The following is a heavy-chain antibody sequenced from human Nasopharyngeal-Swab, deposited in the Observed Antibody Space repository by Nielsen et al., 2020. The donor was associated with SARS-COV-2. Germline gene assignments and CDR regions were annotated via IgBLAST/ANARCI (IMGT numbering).Heavy chain of an antibody. CDR2: SRNKANSYTT. CDR3: ARDLSSIWTSGLGV. V-gene: IGHV3-72*01. J-gene: IGHJ6*02. D-gene: IGHD6-13*01. CDR1: GFTFSAHY. Sequence: GESLKISCAASGFTFSAHYMDWVRQAPGKGLERVGRSRNKANSYTTEYAASVKGRFTISRDDSKNSLYLQMSSLRTEDTALYYCARDLSSIWTSGLGVWGQGTTVIVSS.